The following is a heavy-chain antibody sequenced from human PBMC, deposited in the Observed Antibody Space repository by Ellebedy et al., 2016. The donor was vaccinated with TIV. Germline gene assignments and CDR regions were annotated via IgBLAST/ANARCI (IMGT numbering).Heavy chain of an antibody. J-gene: IGHJ5*02. D-gene: IGHD5-18*01. CDR1: GFTFDDYA. V-gene: IGHV3-9*01. CDR2: ISWNSGTI. CDR3: SKGPTSMIMRGWFDP. Sequence: SLKISCAASGFTFDDYAMHRVRPAPGKGLEWVSGISWNSGTIDYADSVKGRFTISRDNAKNCLYLQMNSLRAEDTALYYCSKGPTSMIMRGWFDPWGQGTLVTVSS.